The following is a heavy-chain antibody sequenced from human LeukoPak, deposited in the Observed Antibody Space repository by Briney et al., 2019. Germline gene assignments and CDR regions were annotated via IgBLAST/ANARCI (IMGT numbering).Heavy chain of an antibody. CDR2: ISYDGSNK. CDR3: ASLCLESYYYGSGSYYPDVCGPDY. V-gene: IGHV3-30-3*01. CDR1: GFTFSSYA. J-gene: IGHJ4*02. Sequence: GGSLRLSCAASGFTFSSYAMHWVRQAPGKGLEWVAVISYDGSNKYYADSVKGRFTISRDNSKNTLYLQMNSLRAEDTAVYYCASLCLESYYYGSGSYYPDVCGPDYWGQGTLVTVSS. D-gene: IGHD3-10*01.